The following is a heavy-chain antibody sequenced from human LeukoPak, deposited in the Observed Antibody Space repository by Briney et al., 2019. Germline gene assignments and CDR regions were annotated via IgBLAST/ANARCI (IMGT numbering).Heavy chain of an antibody. CDR3: ARVGVEGASCYDY. CDR2: ITPNSGGT. CDR1: GYTFTAYY. Sequence: ASVKVSCKASGYTFTAYYMHWVRLAPGQGLEWMGWITPNSGGTKYAQRFQGRVTMTRDTSISTAYMELSSLRSDDTAVYYCARVGVEGASCYDYWGQGTLVTVSS. V-gene: IGHV1-2*02. J-gene: IGHJ4*02. D-gene: IGHD2-2*01.